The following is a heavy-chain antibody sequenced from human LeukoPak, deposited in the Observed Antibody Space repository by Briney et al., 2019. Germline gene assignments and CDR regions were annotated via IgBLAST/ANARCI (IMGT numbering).Heavy chain of an antibody. J-gene: IGHJ4*02. D-gene: IGHD3-16*01. CDR1: GGSISSTGYY. CDR2: IFYSGNP. V-gene: IGHV4-39*01. Sequence: SETLSLTCTVSGGSISSTGYYWGWIRRPPGKGLEWIGSIFYSGNPYYNPSLKSRVTISVDTSKNQFSLKLSSVTAADTALYYCARHSSMIKTQFDYWGQGTLVTVSS. CDR3: ARHSSMIKTQFDY.